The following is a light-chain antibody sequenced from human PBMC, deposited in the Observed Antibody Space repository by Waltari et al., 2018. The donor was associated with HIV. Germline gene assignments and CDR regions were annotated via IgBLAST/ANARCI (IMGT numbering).Light chain of an antibody. J-gene: IGLJ1*01. CDR1: SMDVGACNY. CDR3: CSYAGSSYV. V-gene: IGLV2-11*01. CDR2: DVT. Sequence: QAALTQPRSVSGSPGQSVTLSWTGTSMDVGACNYVSWYQQHPGKGPKLMIYDVTKRPSVVPDRFSGSKSGNTASLTISGLQAEDEADYYCCSYAGSSYVFGTGTNVTVL.